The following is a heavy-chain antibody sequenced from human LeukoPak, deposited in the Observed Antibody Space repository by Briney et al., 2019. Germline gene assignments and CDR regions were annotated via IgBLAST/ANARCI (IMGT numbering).Heavy chain of an antibody. CDR3: ASSMTTRSYYYYGMDV. V-gene: IGHV1-18*01. CDR2: ISAYNGNT. J-gene: IGHJ6*02. Sequence: ASVTVSCKASGYTFTSYGISWVRQAHGQGHEWMGWISAYNGNTNYAQKLQRRVTMTTDTSTSTAYMELRSLRSDDTAVYYCASSMTTRSYYYYGMDVWGQGTTVTVSS. CDR1: GYTFTSYG. D-gene: IGHD4-17*01.